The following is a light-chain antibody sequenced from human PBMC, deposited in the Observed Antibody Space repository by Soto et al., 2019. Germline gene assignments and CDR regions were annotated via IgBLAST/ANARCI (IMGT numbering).Light chain of an antibody. V-gene: IGLV2-23*02. CDR1: NSDVGSYNF. Sequence: QSVLTQPASVSGSTGQSITISCTGTNSDVGSYNFVSWYQQDPGKAPKLILHAVNKRPSGVSNRFSGSKSGDTASLTISGLQAEDEADYYCCSYATSYTYVFGSGTKVTVL. J-gene: IGLJ1*01. CDR2: AVN. CDR3: CSYATSYTYV.